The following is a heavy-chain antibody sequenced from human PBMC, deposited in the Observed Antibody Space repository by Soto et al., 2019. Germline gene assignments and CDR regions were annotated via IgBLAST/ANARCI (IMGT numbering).Heavy chain of an antibody. CDR3: ARNIAAADIDAFDI. CDR2: IIPILGIA. CDR1: GGTFRSYT. Sequence: GASVKVSCKASGGTFRSYTISRVRQAPGQGLEWMGRIIPILGIANYAQKFQGRVTITADKSTSTAYMELSSLRAEDTAVYYCARNIAAADIDAFDIWGQGTMVTVSS. J-gene: IGHJ3*02. V-gene: IGHV1-69*02. D-gene: IGHD6-13*01.